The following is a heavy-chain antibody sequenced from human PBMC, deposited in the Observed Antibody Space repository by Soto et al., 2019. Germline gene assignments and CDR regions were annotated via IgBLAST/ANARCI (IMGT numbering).Heavy chain of an antibody. CDR1: GFTFDDYA. Sequence: PGGSLRLSCAASGFTFDDYAMHWVRQGPGKGLEWVSLISRDGGSTYYADSANGRYTTTRDNCKNSLYLQRNSLRADYTATYCCVKGSKCLMITFFDYWGQGTLVTVSS. J-gene: IGHJ4*02. D-gene: IGHD3-16*01. V-gene: IGHV3-43D*04. CDR3: VKGSKCLMITFFDY. CDR2: ISRDGGST.